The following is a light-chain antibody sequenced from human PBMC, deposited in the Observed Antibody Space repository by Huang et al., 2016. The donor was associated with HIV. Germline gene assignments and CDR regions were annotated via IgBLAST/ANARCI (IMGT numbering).Light chain of an antibody. J-gene: IGKJ1*01. CDR1: QDIGKY. CDR3: QHYDSLPPWT. V-gene: IGKV1-33*01. Sequence: DIQMTQSPSSLSASIGDRVTITCQASQDIGKYVNWYQQKSGQAPKLLIFDASNLQTGVSSRFSGSGSGTDFTFTINTLQPEDIATYYCQHYDSLPPWTFGQGTRVQI. CDR2: DAS.